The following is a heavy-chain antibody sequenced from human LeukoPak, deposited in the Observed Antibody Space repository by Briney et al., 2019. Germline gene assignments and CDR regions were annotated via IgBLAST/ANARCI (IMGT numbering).Heavy chain of an antibody. J-gene: IGHJ4*02. V-gene: IGHV4-38-2*02. CDR2: IYHSGST. CDR3: ARRTTYFGWLPSESPSCFDY. CDR1: GYSISSGYY. D-gene: IGHD3-9*01. Sequence: SETLSLTCTVFGYSISSGYYWGWIRQPPGKGLEWIGSIYHSGSTYYNPSLKSRVTISVDTSKNQFSLKVTSVTAADTAVYYCARRTTYFGWLPSESPSCFDYWGQGTLVIVSS.